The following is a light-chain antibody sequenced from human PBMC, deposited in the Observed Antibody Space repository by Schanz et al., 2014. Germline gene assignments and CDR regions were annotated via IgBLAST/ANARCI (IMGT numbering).Light chain of an antibody. Sequence: QTVVTQEPSFSVSPGGTVTLTCGLNSASVSTSHHPSWYQQTPGQAPRTLIYNTNTRSSGVPDRFSGSILGRRAALTITGAQADDEYDYYCVLYMGYGVSVFGGGTKLTVL. J-gene: IGLJ2*01. CDR2: NTN. CDR3: VLYMGYGVSV. V-gene: IGLV8-61*01. CDR1: SASVSTSHH.